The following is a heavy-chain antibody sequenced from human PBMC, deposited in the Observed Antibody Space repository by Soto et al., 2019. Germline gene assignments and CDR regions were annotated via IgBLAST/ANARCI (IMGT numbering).Heavy chain of an antibody. V-gene: IGHV4-61*01. J-gene: IGHJ4*02. CDR1: GGSVSSGSYF. CDR2: IYYTGST. Sequence: QVQLQESGPGLVKPSETLSLTCTVSGGSVSSGSYFWSWVRQPPGKGLEWIAYIYYTGSTKHNPSVKSRVTISLDTCRKQSSLKLSSVTAADTAVYYCARGRPGGSYHHDYWGQGTLVTVSS. D-gene: IGHD3-16*02. CDR3: ARGRPGGSYHHDY.